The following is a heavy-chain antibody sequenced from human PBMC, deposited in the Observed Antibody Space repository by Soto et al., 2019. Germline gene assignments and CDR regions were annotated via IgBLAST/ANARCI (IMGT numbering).Heavy chain of an antibody. D-gene: IGHD6-13*01. V-gene: IGHV3-23*01. CDR3: AKDQGSSWYEIDY. J-gene: IGHJ4*02. CDR1: GFTFSSYA. Sequence: PGGSLRLSCAASGFTFSSYALTWVRQAPGTGLEWVSTISGSGGSTYYADSVKGRFTISRDNSKNTLYLQMNSLRAEDTAVYYCAKDQGSSWYEIDYWGQGTLVTVSS. CDR2: ISGSGGST.